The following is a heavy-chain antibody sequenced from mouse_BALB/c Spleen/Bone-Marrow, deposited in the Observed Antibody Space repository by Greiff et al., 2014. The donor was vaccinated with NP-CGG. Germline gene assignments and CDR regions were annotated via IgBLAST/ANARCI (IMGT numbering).Heavy chain of an antibody. CDR3: TRSGTLGAMDY. Sequence: VQLKHSGGGLVQPGGSRKLSCAASGFTFSSFGMHWVRQAPEKGLEWVAYISSGSSTIYYADTMKGRFTISRDNPKNTLFLQMTSLRSEDTAMYYCTRSGTLGAMDYWGQGTSVTVSS. D-gene: IGHD3-3*01. V-gene: IGHV5-17*02. J-gene: IGHJ4*01. CDR2: ISSGSSTI. CDR1: GFTFSSFG.